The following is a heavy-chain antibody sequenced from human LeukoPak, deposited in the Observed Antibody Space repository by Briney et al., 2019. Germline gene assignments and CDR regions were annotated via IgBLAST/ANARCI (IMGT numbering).Heavy chain of an antibody. CDR3: AREFSDFWSGYTYYYYMDV. D-gene: IGHD3-3*01. CDR1: GGSISSSSYY. J-gene: IGHJ6*03. CDR2: IYYSGST. Sequence: SETLSLTCTVSGGSISSSSYYWGWIRQPPGKGLEWIVSIYYSGSTYYNPSLKSRVTISVDTSKNQFSLKLSSVTAADTAVYYCAREFSDFWSGYTYYYYMDVWGKGTTVTVSS. V-gene: IGHV4-39*01.